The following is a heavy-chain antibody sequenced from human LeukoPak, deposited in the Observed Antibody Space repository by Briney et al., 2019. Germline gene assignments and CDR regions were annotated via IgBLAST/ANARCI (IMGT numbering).Heavy chain of an antibody. Sequence: PSETLSLTCTVSGGSISSDYWSWIRQPPGKGLEWIAYIYYSGSTNYNPSLKSRVTMSVDTSKNQFSLKLSSVTAADTAVYYCARVSMVRGAPDYYFDYWGQGTLVTVSS. CDR1: GGSISSDY. D-gene: IGHD3-10*01. CDR2: IYYSGST. V-gene: IGHV4-59*12. CDR3: ARVSMVRGAPDYYFDY. J-gene: IGHJ4*02.